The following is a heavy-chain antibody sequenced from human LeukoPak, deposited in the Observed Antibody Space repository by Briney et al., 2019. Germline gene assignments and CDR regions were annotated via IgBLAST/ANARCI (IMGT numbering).Heavy chain of an antibody. CDR3: AKKAASSWYDYNWFDP. J-gene: IGHJ5*02. V-gene: IGHV3-23*01. CDR1: GFTFSSSA. Sequence: PGGSLRLSCAASGFTFSSSAMNWVRQAPGKGLEWVSAISISGDDTYYAESVKGRFTISRDNSKNTLYLQMNSLRAEDTAVYYCAKKAASSWYDYNWFDPWGQGTLVTVSS. D-gene: IGHD6-13*01. CDR2: ISISGDDT.